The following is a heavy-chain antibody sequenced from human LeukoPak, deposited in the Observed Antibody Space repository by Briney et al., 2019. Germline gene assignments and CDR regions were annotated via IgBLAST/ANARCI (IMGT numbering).Heavy chain of an antibody. CDR3: ARDQEGFDY. Sequence: ASVKVSCKASGYTFTSNYIHWVRQAPGQGLEWIGMIYPRDGSTSYAQKFQGRVTVTRDTSTSTVHMELSGLRSEDTAVYYCARDQEGFDYWGQGTLVTVSS. J-gene: IGHJ4*02. CDR2: IYPRDGST. V-gene: IGHV1-46*01. CDR1: GYTFTSNY.